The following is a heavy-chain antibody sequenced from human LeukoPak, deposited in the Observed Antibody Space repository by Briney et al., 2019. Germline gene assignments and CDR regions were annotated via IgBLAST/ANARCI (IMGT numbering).Heavy chain of an antibody. CDR3: TRDPNGDYTGAFDP. CDR2: ITGYGGSA. J-gene: IGHJ5*02. D-gene: IGHD4-17*01. Sequence: GGSLRLSCAAPGLTFSNYAMTWVRQAPGKGLEWVSSITGYGGSAVYTDSVKGRFTTSRDNSKNTLYLQMNSLRAEDTALYYCTRDPNGDYTGAFDPWGQGTLVTVSS. CDR1: GLTFSNYA. V-gene: IGHV3-23*01.